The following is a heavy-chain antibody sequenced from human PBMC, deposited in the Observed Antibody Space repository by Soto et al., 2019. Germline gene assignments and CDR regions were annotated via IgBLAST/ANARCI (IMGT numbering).Heavy chain of an antibody. D-gene: IGHD2-8*01. CDR1: GFTFSNYG. CDR2: ISYDGSHE. V-gene: IGHV3-30*18. J-gene: IGHJ5*02. Sequence: QVQLVESGGGVVQPGRSLRLSCAASGFTFSNYGMHWVRQTPGKGLERVAVISYDGSHEFYTDSVKGRFTISRDNSKNMLYLQMNSLKTEDTAMYYCAKDPKCCTIGSHFLDNWFDPWGQGTLVTVSS. CDR3: AKDPKCCTIGSHFLDNWFDP.